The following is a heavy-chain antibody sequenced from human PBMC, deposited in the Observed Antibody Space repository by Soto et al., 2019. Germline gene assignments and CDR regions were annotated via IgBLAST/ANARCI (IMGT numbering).Heavy chain of an antibody. Sequence: QVQLQESGPGLVKPSETLSLTCAVSGASISNNNWWSWVRQPPGMGLEWIGEVYHTGYTHYNPSLKSRVSVSVDQSKNQFSLRLTSVTAADTAVYYCASDLPGDYSPFFDYWSQGTLVTVSS. D-gene: IGHD4-17*01. CDR3: ASDLPGDYSPFFDY. J-gene: IGHJ4*02. V-gene: IGHV4-4*02. CDR2: VYHTGYT. CDR1: GASISNNNW.